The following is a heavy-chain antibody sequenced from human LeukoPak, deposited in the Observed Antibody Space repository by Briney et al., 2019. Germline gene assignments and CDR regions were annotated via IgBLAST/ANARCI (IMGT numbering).Heavy chain of an antibody. J-gene: IGHJ4*02. D-gene: IGHD2-21*01. CDR3: TKAGLRGDDSHAKLSDY. V-gene: IGHV3-23*01. CDR2: ISGSGGST. Sequence: PGGSLRLSCAASGFTFSSYAMSWVRQAPGKGLEWVSAISGSGGSTYYADSVKGRFTISRDNSKNTLYLQMNSLRGEDTAVYYCTKAGLRGDDSHAKLSDYWGQGTLVTVSS. CDR1: GFTFSSYA.